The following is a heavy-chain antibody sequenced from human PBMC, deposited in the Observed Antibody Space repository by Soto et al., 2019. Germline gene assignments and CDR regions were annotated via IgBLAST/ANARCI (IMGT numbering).Heavy chain of an antibody. Sequence: PSETLSLTCTVSGGSVSSGSYYWSWIRQPPGKGLEWIGYIYYSGSTNYNPSLKSRVNISVDTSKNQFSLKLSSVTAADTAVYYCARVEGAAAGTFGYYYYSGMDVWGQGTTVTVSS. CDR2: IYYSGST. J-gene: IGHJ6*02. CDR3: ARVEGAAAGTFGYYYYSGMDV. CDR1: GGSVSSGSYY. V-gene: IGHV4-61*01. D-gene: IGHD6-13*01.